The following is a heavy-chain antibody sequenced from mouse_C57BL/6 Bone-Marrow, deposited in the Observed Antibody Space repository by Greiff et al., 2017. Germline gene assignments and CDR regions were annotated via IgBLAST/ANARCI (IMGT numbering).Heavy chain of an antibody. J-gene: IGHJ3*01. CDR2: IDPENGDT. Sequence: EVKLQQSGAELVRPGASVKLSCTASGFNIKDDYMHWVKQRPEQGLEWIGWIDPENGDTEYASKFQGKATITADTSSNTAYLQLSSLTSEDTAVYYCTTPYYGNYFAYWGQGTLVTVSA. V-gene: IGHV14-4*01. D-gene: IGHD2-10*01. CDR3: TTPYYGNYFAY. CDR1: GFNIKDDY.